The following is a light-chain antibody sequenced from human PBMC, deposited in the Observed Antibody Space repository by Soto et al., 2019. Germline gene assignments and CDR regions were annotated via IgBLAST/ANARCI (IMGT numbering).Light chain of an antibody. V-gene: IGLV2-14*01. J-gene: IGLJ1*01. Sequence: HSVLTXPASVSGSSGQSITISCTGTSSDVGAYNSVAWYQHNPGKAPKLMIYDVSNRPSGVSSRFSGSKSANTASLSISGLQADDEADYYCSSYTSSSTLVFGTGTKVTVL. CDR3: SSYTSSSTLV. CDR2: DVS. CDR1: SSDVGAYNS.